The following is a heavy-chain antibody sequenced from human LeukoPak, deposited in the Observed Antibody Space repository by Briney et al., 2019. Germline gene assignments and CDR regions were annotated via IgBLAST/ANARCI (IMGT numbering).Heavy chain of an antibody. J-gene: IGHJ2*01. Sequence: SETLSLTCTVSGGSISSGSYYWSWIRQPPGKGLEWIGYIYYSGSTNYNASLKSRVTISVDTSKDHFSLKLSSVTAADTAVYYCARARPSYGDYSLSPNWYFDLWGRGTLVTVSS. CDR2: IYYSGST. CDR3: ARARPSYGDYSLSPNWYFDL. D-gene: IGHD4-17*01. CDR1: GGSISSGSYY. V-gene: IGHV4-61*03.